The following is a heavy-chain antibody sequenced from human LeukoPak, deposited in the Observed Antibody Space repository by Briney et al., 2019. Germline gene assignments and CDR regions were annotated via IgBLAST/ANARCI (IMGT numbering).Heavy chain of an antibody. Sequence: RSGGSLRLSCAASGFSFGNFWMSWVRQAPGRGLQWVASMKGDGSPTYYVDSVKGRFIISRDNARNSLYLQMNSLRAEDTAVYYCARLFGGVTTFDYWGQGALVTVSS. CDR1: GFSFGNFW. V-gene: IGHV3-7*01. CDR2: MKGDGSPT. D-gene: IGHD2-8*02. J-gene: IGHJ4*02. CDR3: ARLFGGVTTFDY.